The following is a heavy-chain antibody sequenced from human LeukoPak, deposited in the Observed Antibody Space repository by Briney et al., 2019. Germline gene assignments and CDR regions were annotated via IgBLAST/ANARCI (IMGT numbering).Heavy chain of an antibody. V-gene: IGHV4-31*03. Sequence: SETLSLTCTVSGGPISSGGYYWSWIRQHPGKGLEWIGNIYYSGSTYYNPSLKSRVTISADTSKNQFSLKLSSVTAADTAVYYCARVDCSGTSCPYDALDIWGQGTMVTVSS. D-gene: IGHD2-2*01. CDR1: GGPISSGGYY. CDR2: IYYSGST. J-gene: IGHJ3*02. CDR3: ARVDCSGTSCPYDALDI.